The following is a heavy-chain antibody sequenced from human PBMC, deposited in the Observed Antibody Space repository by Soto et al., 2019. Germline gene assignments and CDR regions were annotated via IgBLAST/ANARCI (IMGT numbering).Heavy chain of an antibody. CDR3: AKDLGRYFDWLLSRRTNDYYYGMDV. J-gene: IGHJ6*02. V-gene: IGHV3-48*01. CDR1: GFTFSSYS. CDR2: ISSSSSTI. Sequence: PGGSLRLSCAASGFTFSSYSMNWVRQAPGKGLEWVSYISSSSSTIYYADSVKGRFTISRDNAKNSLYLQMNSLRAEDTAVYYCAKDLGRYFDWLLSRRTNDYYYGMDVWGQGTTVTVSS. D-gene: IGHD3-9*01.